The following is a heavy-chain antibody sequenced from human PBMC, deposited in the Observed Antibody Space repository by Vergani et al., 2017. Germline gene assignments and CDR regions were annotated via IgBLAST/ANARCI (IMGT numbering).Heavy chain of an antibody. Sequence: QVQLQESGPGLVKPSQTLSLSCTVSGGSVRTSIGYYWTWIRQPAGKTLEWIGEIFSSGTTNYNPSFKSRVTISVDTSKNQFSLKLSSVTAADTAVYYCARSGRNYYDSSGYYHASARRYYFDYWGQGTLVTVSS. V-gene: IGHV4-61*02. CDR1: GGSVRTSIGYY. CDR2: IFSSGTT. J-gene: IGHJ4*02. D-gene: IGHD3-22*01. CDR3: ARSGRNYYDSSGYYHASARRYYFDY.